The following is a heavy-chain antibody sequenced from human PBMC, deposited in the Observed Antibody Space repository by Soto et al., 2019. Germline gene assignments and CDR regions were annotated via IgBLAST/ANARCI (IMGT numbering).Heavy chain of an antibody. CDR2: IIPIFGTA. CDR1: GGTFSSYA. CDR3: ARDHYSERGGDDAFDI. D-gene: IGHD2-15*01. J-gene: IGHJ3*02. V-gene: IGHV1-69*01. Sequence: QVQLVQSGAEVKKPGSSVKVSCKASGGTFSSYAISWVRQAPGQGLEWMGGIIPIFGTANYAQKFQGRVTITADESTSTAYMELSSLRSEDTAVYYCARDHYSERGGDDAFDIWGQGTMVTVSS.